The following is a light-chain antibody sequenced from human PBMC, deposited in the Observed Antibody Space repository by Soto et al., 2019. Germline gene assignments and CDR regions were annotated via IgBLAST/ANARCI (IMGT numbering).Light chain of an antibody. J-gene: IGKJ2*01. V-gene: IGKV3-20*01. CDR1: QSVSSSY. CDR2: GAS. Sequence: EIVLTQSPGTLSLSPGERATLSCRASQSVSSSYLAWYQQKPGQAPRLLIYGASSRATGIPDRFSGSGSGTDFTITISRLEPEDFAVYYCQQYGSSPPAYTSGQGTKLEIK. CDR3: QQYGSSPPAYT.